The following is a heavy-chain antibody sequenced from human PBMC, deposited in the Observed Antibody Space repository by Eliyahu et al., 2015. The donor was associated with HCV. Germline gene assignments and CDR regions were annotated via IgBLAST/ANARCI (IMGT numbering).Heavy chain of an antibody. D-gene: IGHD3-16*02. CDR1: GGSISSYH. CDR2: IYYSGTT. CDR3: VGDYTPGSYRFDY. Sequence: QVQLQESGPGLVKPSETLSLTCTVSGGSISSYHWSWIRQPPGKGLEWIGYIYYSGTTAYNPSLRSRITMSLDASKSQFSLKLNSVTAADAAVYYCVGDYTPGSYRFDYWGQGALVTVSS. V-gene: IGHV4-59*01. J-gene: IGHJ4*02.